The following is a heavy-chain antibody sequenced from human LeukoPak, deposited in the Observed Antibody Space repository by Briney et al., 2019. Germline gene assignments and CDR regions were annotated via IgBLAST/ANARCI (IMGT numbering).Heavy chain of an antibody. CDR3: AREAHYYDIPY. V-gene: IGHV1-46*01. D-gene: IGHD3-22*01. J-gene: IGHJ4*02. CDR2: INPSGGST. CDR1: GYTFTSYY. Sequence: ASLTVSCTASGYTFTSYYMHWVRQAPGQGLEWMGIINPSGGSTSYAQKFQGRVTMTRDTSTSTVYIELSSLRAEDTAVYYCAREAHYYDIPYWGQGTLVTVSS.